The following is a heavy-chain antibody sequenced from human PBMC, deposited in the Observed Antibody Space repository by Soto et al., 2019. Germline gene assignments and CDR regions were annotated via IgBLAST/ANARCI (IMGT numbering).Heavy chain of an antibody. CDR1: GGTFSSYA. CDR3: ASNGPQSFNSNWLDP. CDR2: IIPIFGTA. J-gene: IGHJ5*02. Sequence: SVKVSCKASGGTFSSYAISWVRQAPGQGLEWMGGIIPIFGTANYAQKFQGRVTITADESTSTAYMELSSLRSEETAVYYCASNGPQSFNSNWLDPWGQGTLVTVSS. D-gene: IGHD1-1*01. V-gene: IGHV1-69*13.